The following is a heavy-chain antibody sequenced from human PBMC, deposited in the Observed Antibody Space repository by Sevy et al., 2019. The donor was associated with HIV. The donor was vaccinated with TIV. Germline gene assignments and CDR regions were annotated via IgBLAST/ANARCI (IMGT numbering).Heavy chain of an antibody. CDR2: IWYDGRTK. V-gene: IGHV3-33*01. CDR1: GFTFRSFS. Sequence: GGSLSLSCSASGFTFRSFSMHWVRQAPGKGLEWVAAIWYDGRTKQYADSVKGRFTISRDNSKNMLNLEMNSLRAEDTALYFCARDSARVIVPTAGFDSWGQGTVVTVSS. CDR3: ARDSARVIVPTAGFDS. D-gene: IGHD1-1*01. J-gene: IGHJ5*01.